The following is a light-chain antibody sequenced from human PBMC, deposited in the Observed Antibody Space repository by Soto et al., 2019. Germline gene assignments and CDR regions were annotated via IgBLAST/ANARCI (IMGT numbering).Light chain of an antibody. V-gene: IGKV1-39*01. CDR3: QQTFSAPQT. Sequence: DIQMTQSPSSLSASVGDTVTITCRASQSVGGYLNWYHQRPGQAPKLLIYGSFTLQGGVPSRFSGTGYGTDFTLTISSLQPEDVATYYCQQTFSAPQTFGHGTQGGYQ. CDR1: QSVGGY. CDR2: GSF. J-gene: IGKJ1*01.